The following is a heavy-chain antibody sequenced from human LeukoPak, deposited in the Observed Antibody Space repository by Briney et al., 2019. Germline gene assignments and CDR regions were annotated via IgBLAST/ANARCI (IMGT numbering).Heavy chain of an antibody. D-gene: IGHD3-22*01. CDR1: GFTFSDYY. Sequence: GGSLRPSCAASGFTFSDYYMSWIRQAPGKGLEWVSYISSSGSTIYYADSVKGRFTISRDNAKNSLYLQMNSLRAEDTAVYYCARGDYYDSSGFESLAAFDIWGQGTMVTVSS. CDR3: ARGDYYDSSGFESLAAFDI. CDR2: ISSSGSTI. V-gene: IGHV3-11*01. J-gene: IGHJ3*02.